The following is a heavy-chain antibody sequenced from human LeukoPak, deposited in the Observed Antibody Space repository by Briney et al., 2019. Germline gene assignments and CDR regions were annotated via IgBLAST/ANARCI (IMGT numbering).Heavy chain of an antibody. CDR2: IWYDGSNK. D-gene: IGHD1-1*01. CDR3: AVSLTTGGYYGMDV. V-gene: IGHV3-33*01. CDR1: GFTFSSYG. Sequence: GRSLRLSCAASGFTFSSYGMHWVRQAPGKGLEWVAVIWYDGSNKYYADSVKGRFTISRDNSKNTLYLQMNSLRAEDTAVYYCAVSLTTGGYYGMDVWGQGTTVTVSS. J-gene: IGHJ6*02.